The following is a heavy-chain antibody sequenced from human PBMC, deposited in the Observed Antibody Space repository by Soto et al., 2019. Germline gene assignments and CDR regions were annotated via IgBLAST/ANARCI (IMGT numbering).Heavy chain of an antibody. CDR1: GFTFNSCW. D-gene: IGHD3-3*01. J-gene: IGHJ4*02. CDR2: INSDGSTT. CDR3: ARAVGVDLIDY. Sequence: GGSLRLSCVVSGFTFNSCWMHWVRQAPGKGLVWVSRINSDGSTTDYADSVKGRFSISRNNAKNTLYLQMNSLRAEDTAVYYCARAVGVDLIDYWGQGTLVTVSS. V-gene: IGHV3-74*01.